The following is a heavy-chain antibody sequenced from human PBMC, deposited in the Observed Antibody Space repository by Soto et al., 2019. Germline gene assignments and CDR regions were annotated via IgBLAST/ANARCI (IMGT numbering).Heavy chain of an antibody. CDR1: GYTFSRYA. V-gene: IGHV1-3*01. Sequence: ASVKVSCKASGYTFSRYAMHWVRQAPGQSLEWMGWINAGNGKTRYSEKFQGRLTITRDTSASTAYMELNSLKTEDTAVYYCTTPSINYDILTDYFNYWGQGSLVTVSS. CDR3: TTPSINYDILTDYFNY. J-gene: IGHJ4*02. CDR2: INAGNGKT. D-gene: IGHD3-9*01.